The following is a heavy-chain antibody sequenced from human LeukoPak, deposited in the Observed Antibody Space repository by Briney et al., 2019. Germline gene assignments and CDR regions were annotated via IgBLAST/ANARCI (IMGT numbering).Heavy chain of an antibody. Sequence: GGSLRLSCAASGFTFSSYEMNWVRQAPGKGLEWVANIKQDGSEKYYVDSVKGRFTISRDNAKNSLYLQMNSLRAEDTAVYYCARDLPGIGYWGQGTLVTVSS. CDR2: IKQDGSEK. J-gene: IGHJ4*02. V-gene: IGHV3-7*01. D-gene: IGHD1-14*01. CDR1: GFTFSSYE. CDR3: ARDLPGIGY.